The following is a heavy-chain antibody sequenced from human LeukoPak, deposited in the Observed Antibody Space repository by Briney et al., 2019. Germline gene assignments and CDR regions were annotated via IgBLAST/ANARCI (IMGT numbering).Heavy chain of an antibody. CDR2: ISGSGGST. CDR1: GFTFSSYD. Sequence: PGGSLRLSCAASGFTFSSYDMRWVRQAPGKGLEWVSVISGSGGSTYYADSVKGRFTISRDNSKNTLFLQMNSLRAEDTAVYYCARGGCSITSCYHFDSWGQRTLVTVSS. J-gene: IGHJ4*02. D-gene: IGHD2-2*01. CDR3: ARGGCSITSCYHFDS. V-gene: IGHV3-23*01.